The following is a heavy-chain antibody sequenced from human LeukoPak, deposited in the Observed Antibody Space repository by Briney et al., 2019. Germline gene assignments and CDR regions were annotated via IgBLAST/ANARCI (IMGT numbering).Heavy chain of an antibody. CDR3: ARAGRWSSSWYPPLNWFDP. Sequence: ASVKVSCKASGYTFTGYYMHWVRQAPGQGLEWMGWINPNSGGTNYAQKFQGWVTMTRDTSISTAYMELSRLRSDDTAVYYCARAGRWSSSWYPPLNWFDPWGQGTLVTVSS. CDR1: GYTFTGYY. J-gene: IGHJ5*02. V-gene: IGHV1-2*04. CDR2: INPNSGGT. D-gene: IGHD6-13*01.